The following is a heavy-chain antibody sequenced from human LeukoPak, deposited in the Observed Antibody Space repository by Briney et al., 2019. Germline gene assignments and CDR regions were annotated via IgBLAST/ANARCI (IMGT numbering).Heavy chain of an antibody. CDR2: MYYGGNT. J-gene: IGHJ4*02. V-gene: IGHV4-59*01. CDR1: GTSISSYF. CDR3: ARDRTGTTIFDY. Sequence: SETLSLTCSVSGTSISSYFWSWIRQTPGKGLEWIGYMYYGGNTNHNPSLRGRVTISGDTSKNQFSLKLSSVTAADTAVYYCARDRTGTTIFDYWGQGTLVTVSS. D-gene: IGHD1-1*01.